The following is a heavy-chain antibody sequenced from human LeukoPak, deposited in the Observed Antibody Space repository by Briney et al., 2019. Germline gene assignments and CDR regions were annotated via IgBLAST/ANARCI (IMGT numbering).Heavy chain of an antibody. V-gene: IGHV3-23*01. J-gene: IGHJ6*04. D-gene: IGHD3-3*01. CDR1: GFTFSSYG. Sequence: GGSLRLSCAASGFTFSSYGMSWVRQAPGKGLEWVSAISGSGGSTYYADSVKGRFTISRDNSKNTLYLQMNSLRAEDTAVYYCTRQIPRFQYYDFWSGLSVWGKGTTVTVSS. CDR3: TRQIPRFQYYDFWSGLSV. CDR2: ISGSGGST.